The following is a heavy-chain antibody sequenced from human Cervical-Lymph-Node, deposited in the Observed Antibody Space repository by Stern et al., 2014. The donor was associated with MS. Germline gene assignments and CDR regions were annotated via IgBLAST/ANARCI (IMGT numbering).Heavy chain of an antibody. Sequence: VQLVQSGAEVKKPGSSVKVSCKASGDSFSRFAISWVRQAPGQGLEWMGGIITISSKANYAQTFQGRVKLIADESTSTAYMELSSLKSEDAAVYYCASSYTGWDNPYHFYGMDVWGQGTTVTVSS. CDR1: GDSFSRFA. CDR2: IITISSKA. D-gene: IGHD1-14*01. CDR3: ASSYTGWDNPYHFYGMDV. J-gene: IGHJ6*02. V-gene: IGHV1-69*01.